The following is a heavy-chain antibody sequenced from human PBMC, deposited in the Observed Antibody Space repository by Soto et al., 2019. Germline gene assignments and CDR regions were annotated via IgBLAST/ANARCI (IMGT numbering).Heavy chain of an antibody. Sequence: GASVKVSCKASGGTFSSYAISWVRQAPGQGLEWMGGIIPIFGTANYAQKFQGRVTITADESTSTAYMELSSLRSEDTAVYYCAGRRAVVVVAATLYYYYYGMDVWGQGTSVTVS. J-gene: IGHJ6*02. CDR1: GGTFSSYA. V-gene: IGHV1-69*13. D-gene: IGHD2-15*01. CDR2: IIPIFGTA. CDR3: AGRRAVVVVAATLYYYYYGMDV.